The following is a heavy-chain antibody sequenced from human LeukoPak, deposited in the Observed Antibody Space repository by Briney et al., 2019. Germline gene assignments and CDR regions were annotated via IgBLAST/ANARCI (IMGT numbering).Heavy chain of an antibody. Sequence: KPSETLSLTCTVSGGSISSTSYYWGWIRQPPGKGLEWIGSIYYSGSTYYNPSLKSRVTISVDTSKNQFSLKLSSVTAADTAVYYCARAKLFDWLLMTHNWFDPWGQGTLVTVSS. J-gene: IGHJ5*02. CDR3: ARAKLFDWLLMTHNWFDP. CDR1: GGSISSTSYY. CDR2: IYYSGST. V-gene: IGHV4-39*01. D-gene: IGHD3-9*01.